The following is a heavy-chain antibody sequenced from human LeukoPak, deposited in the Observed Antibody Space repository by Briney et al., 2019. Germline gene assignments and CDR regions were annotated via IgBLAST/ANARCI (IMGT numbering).Heavy chain of an antibody. CDR1: GFTFSSYW. J-gene: IGHJ4*02. D-gene: IGHD3-16*02. V-gene: IGHV3-7*01. Sequence: PGGSLRLSCAASGFTFSSYWMSWVRQAPGKGLEWVANIKQDRSEKYYVDSVKGRFTISRDNAKNSLYLQMNSLRAEDTAVYYCARWTPDYDYVWGSYRYTFDYWGQGTLVTVSS. CDR2: IKQDRSEK. CDR3: ARWTPDYDYVWGSYRYTFDY.